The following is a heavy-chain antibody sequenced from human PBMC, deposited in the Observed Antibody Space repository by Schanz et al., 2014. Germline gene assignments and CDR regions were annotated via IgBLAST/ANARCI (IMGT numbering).Heavy chain of an antibody. CDR1: GFTFTTYA. CDR2: INGNGGIT. V-gene: IGHV3-23*01. D-gene: IGHD5-12*01. Sequence: EVQLLESGGGLVQPGGSLRLSCAASGFTFTTYAMTWVRQAPGKGLEWVSAINGNGGITYYADPVKGRFTISRDNAKNSLYLQMNSLRAEDTAVYYCARGGGPEDVFDIWGQGTILTVSS. J-gene: IGHJ3*02. CDR3: ARGGGPEDVFDI.